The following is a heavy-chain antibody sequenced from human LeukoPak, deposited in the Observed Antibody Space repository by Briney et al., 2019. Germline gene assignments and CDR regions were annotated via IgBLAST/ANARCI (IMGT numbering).Heavy chain of an antibody. CDR2: ISSSSSYI. CDR1: GFTFSSYS. J-gene: IGHJ5*02. V-gene: IGHV3-21*01. CDR3: ARATPPDSAWFDP. Sequence: GGSLRLSCAVSGFTFSSYSMNWVRQAPGKGLEWVSSISSSSSYIYYADSMKGRFTISGDNAKNSLYLQMNSLRAEGTAVYYCARATPPDSAWFDPWGQGTLVTVSS. D-gene: IGHD2-15*01.